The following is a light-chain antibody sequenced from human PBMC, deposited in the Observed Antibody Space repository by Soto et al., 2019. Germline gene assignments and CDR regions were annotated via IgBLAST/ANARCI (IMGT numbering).Light chain of an antibody. V-gene: IGKV3-20*01. CDR2: GAS. J-gene: IGKJ5*01. Sequence: EIVLTQSPGTLSLSPGERATLSCRASQSVSNNYLAWYQQKPGQAPRLLLYGASNRATGIPDRFRGSGSETDFTLTINRLEPEDFAVYYCQQYGSSPITFGQGTRLEIK. CDR3: QQYGSSPIT. CDR1: QSVSNNY.